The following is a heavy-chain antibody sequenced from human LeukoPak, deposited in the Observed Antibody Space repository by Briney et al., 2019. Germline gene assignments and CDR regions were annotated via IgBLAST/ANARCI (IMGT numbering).Heavy chain of an antibody. CDR1: GGSISSYY. CDR3: ARGSSQADYYYYYMDV. CDR2: IYTSGST. D-gene: IGHD2-2*01. V-gene: IGHV4-4*07. J-gene: IGHJ6*03. Sequence: SETLSLTCTVSGGSISSYYWSWIRQPAVKGLEWIGRIYTSGSTNYNPSLKSRVTMSVDTSKNQFSLKLSSVTAADTAVYYCARGSSQADYYYYYMDVWGKGTTVTVSS.